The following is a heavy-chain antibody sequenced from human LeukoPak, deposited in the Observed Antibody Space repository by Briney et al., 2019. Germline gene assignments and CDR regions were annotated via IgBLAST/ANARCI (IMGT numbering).Heavy chain of an antibody. V-gene: IGHV3-23*01. CDR2: VTGSGGAT. CDR3: AKFATTTYRGNFDY. CDR1: EFTLSTYA. J-gene: IGHJ4*02. D-gene: IGHD5-24*01. Sequence: GGSLRLSCVASEFTLSTYAMSWVRQAPGKGLEWVSSVTGSGGATYYADSVRGRFTISRDNFKSMLYLQMNSLRAEDTAVYYCAKFATTTYRGNFDYWGQGALVAVSS.